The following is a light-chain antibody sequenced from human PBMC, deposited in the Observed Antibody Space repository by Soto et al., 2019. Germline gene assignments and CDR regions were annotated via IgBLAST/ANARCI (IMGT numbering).Light chain of an antibody. CDR1: STDVGDSNH. CDR3: NSQTTSGIRV. V-gene: IGLV2-14*01. CDR2: EVS. Sequence: QSVLTQPASVSGSPGQSITTSCTGTSTDVGDSNHVSWYQHHPGKAPKLIIYEVSYRPSGVSNRFSGSKSAYTASLTISGLQAEDEADYYCNSQTTSGIRVFGTGTKVTVL. J-gene: IGLJ1*01.